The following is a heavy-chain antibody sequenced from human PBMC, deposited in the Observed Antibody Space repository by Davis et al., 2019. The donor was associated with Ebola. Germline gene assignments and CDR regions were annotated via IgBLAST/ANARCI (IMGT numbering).Heavy chain of an antibody. CDR3: SRGGYSGYDAYLDY. CDR2: ISSGGEP. J-gene: IGHJ4*01. CDR1: GFTVNNHY. D-gene: IGHD5-12*01. V-gene: IGHV3-66*01. Sequence: PGGSLRLSCAASGFTVNNHYMSWVRQAPGKGLEWVSLISSGGEPFYGDCMKGRFTVSRDESKNTLFLQMNSLRDDDSAVYYCSRGGYSGYDAYLDYWGHGTLVAVSS.